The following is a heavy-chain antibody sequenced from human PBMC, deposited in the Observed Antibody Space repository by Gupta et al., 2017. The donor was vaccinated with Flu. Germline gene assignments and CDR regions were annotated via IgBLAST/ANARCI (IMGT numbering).Heavy chain of an antibody. D-gene: IGHD5-18*01. CDR2: ISWNSGSI. CDR3: AKESPGYSYGHAFDY. Sequence: EVQLVESGGGLVQPGRSLRLSCAASGFTFDDYAMHWVRQAPGKGLEWVSGISWNSGSIGYADSVKGRFTISRDNAKNSLYLQMNSLRAEDTALYYCAKESPGYSYGHAFDYWGQGTLVTVSS. J-gene: IGHJ4*02. CDR1: GFTFDDYA. V-gene: IGHV3-9*01.